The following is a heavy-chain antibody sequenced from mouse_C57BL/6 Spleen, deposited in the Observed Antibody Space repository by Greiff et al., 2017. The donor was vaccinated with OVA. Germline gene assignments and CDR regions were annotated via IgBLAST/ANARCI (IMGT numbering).Heavy chain of an antibody. CDR1: GYTFTSYG. Sequence: VKLMESGAELARPGASVKLSCKASGYTFTSYGISWVKQRTGQGLEWIGEIYPRSGNTYYNEKFKGKATLTADKSSSTAYMELRSLTSEDSAVYFCARGETTVGYAMDYWGQGTSVTVSS. J-gene: IGHJ4*01. CDR2: IYPRSGNT. V-gene: IGHV1-81*01. D-gene: IGHD1-1*01. CDR3: ARGETTVGYAMDY.